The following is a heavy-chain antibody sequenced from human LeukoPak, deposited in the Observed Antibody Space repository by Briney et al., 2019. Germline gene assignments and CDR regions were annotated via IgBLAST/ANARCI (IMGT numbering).Heavy chain of an antibody. CDR2: IYYSGST. J-gene: IGHJ6*02. D-gene: IGHD3-3*01. Sequence: SETLSLTCTVSGGSISSYYWSWIRQPPGKGLEWIGYIYYSGSTNYNPSLKSQVTISVDTSKNQFSLKLSSVTAADTAVYYCARDSDSYGMDVWGQGTTVTVSS. V-gene: IGHV4-59*01. CDR3: ARDSDSYGMDV. CDR1: GGSISSYY.